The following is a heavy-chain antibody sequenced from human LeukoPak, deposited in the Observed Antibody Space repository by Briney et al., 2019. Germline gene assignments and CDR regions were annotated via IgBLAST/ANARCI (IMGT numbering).Heavy chain of an antibody. Sequence: GGSLRLSCAASGFTFSSYSMNWVRQAPGKGLEWVASINHNGNVNYYVDSVRGRFTISRDNAKNSLYLQMSNLRAEDTAVYFCARGGGLDVWGQGATVTVSS. CDR1: GFTFSSYS. D-gene: IGHD3-16*01. CDR3: ARGGGLDV. CDR2: INHNGNVN. J-gene: IGHJ6*02. V-gene: IGHV3-7*03.